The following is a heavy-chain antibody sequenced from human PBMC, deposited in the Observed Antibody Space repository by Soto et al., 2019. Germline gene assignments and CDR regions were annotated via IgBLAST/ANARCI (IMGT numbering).Heavy chain of an antibody. V-gene: IGHV2-5*02. J-gene: IGHJ4*02. CDR1: GFSLSTSGVG. Sequence: QITLKESGPTLVKPTQTLTLTCTFSGFSLSTSGVGVGWIRQPPGKALEWLALIYWDEDKRYSPSLKSRLTITKDTSKNQVVLTMNNMDPVDTATYYCAHSLIPNWGSRGAFDYWGQGTLVTVSS. D-gene: IGHD7-27*01. CDR3: AHSLIPNWGSRGAFDY. CDR2: IYWDEDK.